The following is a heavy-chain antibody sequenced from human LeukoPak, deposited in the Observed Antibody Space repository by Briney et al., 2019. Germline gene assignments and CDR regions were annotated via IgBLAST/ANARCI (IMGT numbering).Heavy chain of an antibody. V-gene: IGHV4-59*01. Sequence: PSETLSLTCTVSGGSISSYYWNWIRQPPGKGLEWIGYIYYSGSTNYNPSLKSRVTISVDTSKSQFSLKLSSVTAADTAVYYCARVNDNYYFDYWGQGTLVTVSP. D-gene: IGHD1-1*01. J-gene: IGHJ4*02. CDR3: ARVNDNYYFDY. CDR2: IYYSGST. CDR1: GGSISSYY.